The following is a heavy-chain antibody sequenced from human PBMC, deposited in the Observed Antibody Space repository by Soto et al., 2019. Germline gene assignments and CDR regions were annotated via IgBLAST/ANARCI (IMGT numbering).Heavy chain of an antibody. V-gene: IGHV1-69*01. CDR2: IIPIFGTA. J-gene: IGHJ5*02. CDR3: ARGVVATIGRPYNNWFDP. D-gene: IGHD5-12*01. CDR1: GGTFSSYA. Sequence: QVQLVQSGAEVKKPGSSVKVSCKASGGTFSSYAISWVRQAPGQGLGWMGGIIPIFGTANYAQKFQGRVTITADESTSTAYMELSSLRSEDTAVYYCARGVVATIGRPYNNWFDPWGQGTLVTVSS.